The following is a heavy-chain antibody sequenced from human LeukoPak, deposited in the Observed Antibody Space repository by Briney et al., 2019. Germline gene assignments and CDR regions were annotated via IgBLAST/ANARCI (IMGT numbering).Heavy chain of an antibody. CDR3: ARGQLLLEGYFYYMDV. Sequence: GGSLRLSCAASGFTVSTYWMHWVRQSPGKGPVWVAQMNRDGITTTYADSVKGRFTISRDTTRNTVYLQMNSLRAEDTAVYYCARGQLLLEGYFYYMDVWGEGTTVAVSS. D-gene: IGHD2-2*01. J-gene: IGHJ6*03. V-gene: IGHV3-74*01. CDR1: GFTVSTYW. CDR2: MNRDGITT.